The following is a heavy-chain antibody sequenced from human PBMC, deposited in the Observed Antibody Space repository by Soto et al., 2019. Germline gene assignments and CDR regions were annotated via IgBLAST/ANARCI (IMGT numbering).Heavy chain of an antibody. CDR2: IYHSGST. Sequence: PSETLSLTCAVSGYSLGSGYYWGWIRQPPGKGLEWIGSIYHSGSTYYNPSLKSRVTISVDTSKNQFSLKLSSVTAADTAVYYCAREEGCYCSRRRRYLTDFWCPGTLLTVFS. CDR3: AREEGCYCSRRRRYLTDF. V-gene: IGHV4-38-2*02. CDR1: GYSLGSGYY. D-gene: IGHD2-15*01. J-gene: IGHJ4*02.